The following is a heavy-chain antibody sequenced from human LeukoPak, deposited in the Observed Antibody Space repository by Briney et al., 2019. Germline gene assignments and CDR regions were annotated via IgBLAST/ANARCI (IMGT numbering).Heavy chain of an antibody. CDR3: ARDGGSGSYYNVGNFDY. CDR1: GFTFTSYS. V-gene: IGHV3-21*01. CDR2: ISSGSSSI. J-gene: IGHJ4*02. Sequence: KPGGSLRLSCAASGFTFTSYSMNWVRQAPGKGLEWVSSISSGSSSIYYADSVKGRFTISRDNAKNSVYLQMNSLRAEDTAVYHCARDGGSGSYYNVGNFDYWGQGTLVTVSS. D-gene: IGHD3-10*01.